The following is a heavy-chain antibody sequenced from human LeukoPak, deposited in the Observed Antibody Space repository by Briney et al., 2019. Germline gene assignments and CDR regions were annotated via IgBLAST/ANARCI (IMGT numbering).Heavy chain of an antibody. J-gene: IGHJ4*02. D-gene: IGHD3-22*01. CDR2: ISPTSAYI. CDR1: GFTLSGHS. Sequence: GGSLILSCAATGFTLSGHSMNWVRQAPGKGLDWVSSISPTSAYIYYQDSVKGRFTISRDNAKNSLYLQMNSLRAEDTAVYYCARVPDTTSSWGCYDSSGGRYFDYWGQGTLVTVSS. CDR3: ARVPDTTSSWGCYDSSGGRYFDY. V-gene: IGHV3-21*01.